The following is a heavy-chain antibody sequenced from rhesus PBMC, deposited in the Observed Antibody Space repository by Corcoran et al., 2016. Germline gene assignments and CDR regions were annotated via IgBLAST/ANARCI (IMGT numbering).Heavy chain of an antibody. D-gene: IGHD2-8*01. V-gene: IGHV4-173*01. CDR2: ISGSGGST. Sequence: QLQLQESGPGLVKPSETLSLTCAVSGGSISSNYWSWIRQPPGKGLEWIGRISGSGGSTAYNPSLQLRVTISTDTSKNQFSLKLSSVTAADTAVYYWAVGYCSGGVCYALSYWGQGVLVTVSS. CDR3: AVGYCSGGVCYALSY. J-gene: IGHJ4*01. CDR1: GGSISSNY.